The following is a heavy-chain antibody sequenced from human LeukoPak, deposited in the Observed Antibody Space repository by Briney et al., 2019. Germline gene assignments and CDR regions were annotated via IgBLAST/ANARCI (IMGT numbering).Heavy chain of an antibody. CDR3: AKDPSSSWYENWFDP. D-gene: IGHD6-13*01. V-gene: IGHV3-23*01. J-gene: IGHJ5*02. CDR1: GFTFSSYA. CDR2: ISGSGGST. Sequence: PGGSLRLSCAASGFTFSSYAMSWVRQAPGKGLEWVSAISGSGGSTYYADSVKGRFTISRDNSKNTLYLQMNSLRAEDTAVYYCAKDPSSSWYENWFDPWGQGTLATVSS.